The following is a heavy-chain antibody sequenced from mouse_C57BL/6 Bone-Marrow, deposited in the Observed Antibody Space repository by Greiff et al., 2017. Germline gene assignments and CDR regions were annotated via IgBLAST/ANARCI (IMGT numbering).Heavy chain of an antibody. CDR3: ARDIYYDRGDYAIDY. D-gene: IGHD2-4*01. CDR1: GFTFSSYA. CDR2: ISDGGSYT. V-gene: IGHV5-4*01. J-gene: IGHJ4*01. Sequence: EVKLVESGGGLVKPGGSLKLSCAASGFTFSSYAMYWFRQTPEKRLEWVATISDGGSYTYYPDNVKGRFTFTRDNDKNNLFLQMSHLKSEDTAMYYCARDIYYDRGDYAIDYWGQGTAVTVSS.